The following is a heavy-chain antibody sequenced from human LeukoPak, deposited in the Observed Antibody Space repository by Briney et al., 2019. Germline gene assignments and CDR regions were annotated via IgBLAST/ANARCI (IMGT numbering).Heavy chain of an antibody. CDR3: AGSYYYSYYSYYMDV. D-gene: IGHD3-10*01. V-gene: IGHV4-59*01. J-gene: IGHJ6*03. Sequence: PSETLSLTCTVSGGSISNYYWSWIRQPPGKGLEWIGYIYYSGSTKYNPSLKSRVTISVDTSKNQFSLKLSSVTAADTAVYYCAGSYYYSYYSYYMDVWGKGTTVTISS. CDR2: IYYSGST. CDR1: GGSISNYY.